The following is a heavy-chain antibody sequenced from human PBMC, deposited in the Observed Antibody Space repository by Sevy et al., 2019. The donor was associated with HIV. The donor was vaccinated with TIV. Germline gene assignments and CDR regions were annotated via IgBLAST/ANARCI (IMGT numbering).Heavy chain of an antibody. CDR2: IYHSGST. CDR3: ARDSSVGSYFDY. D-gene: IGHD3-22*01. Sequence: SETRSLTCAVSGGSISSGGYSWSWIRQPPGKGLEWIGYIYHSGSTYYNPSLRSRVSMSVDRSKNQFSLKLTSVTAADTAVYYCARDSSVGSYFDYWGQGTLVTVSS. CDR1: GGSISSGGYS. V-gene: IGHV4-30-2*01. J-gene: IGHJ4*02.